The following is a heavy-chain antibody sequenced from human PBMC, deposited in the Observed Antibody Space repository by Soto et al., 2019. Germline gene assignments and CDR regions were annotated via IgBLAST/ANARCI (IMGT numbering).Heavy chain of an antibody. CDR3: GRDAGGRGDGAFDI. V-gene: IGHV4-4*07. Sequence: SETLSLTCSVSGGSMSKFYWSWIRKTAGKGLEWIGRIYDTGSTNYNPSLKRRVTISVDTSKNQFSLKLRSVTAADTAVYYCGRDAGGRGDGAFDIWGQGTMVTVSS. CDR2: IYDTGST. J-gene: IGHJ3*02. CDR1: GGSMSKFY. D-gene: IGHD3-16*01.